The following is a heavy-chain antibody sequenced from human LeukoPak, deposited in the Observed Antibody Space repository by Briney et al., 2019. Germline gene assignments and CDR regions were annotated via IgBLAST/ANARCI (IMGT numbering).Heavy chain of an antibody. D-gene: IGHD4-23*01. Sequence: GGSLRLSCAASGFTFSSYAMHWVRQAPGKGLEWVAVISYDGSNKYYADSVKGRFTISRDNSKNTLYLQMNSLRAEDTAVYYCARVSSIRWGSFDIWGQGTMVTVSS. V-gene: IGHV3-30-3*01. CDR3: ARVSSIRWGSFDI. CDR2: ISYDGSNK. CDR1: GFTFSSYA. J-gene: IGHJ3*02.